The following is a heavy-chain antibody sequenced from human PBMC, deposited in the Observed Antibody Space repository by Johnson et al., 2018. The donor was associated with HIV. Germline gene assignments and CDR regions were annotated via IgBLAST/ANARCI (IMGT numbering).Heavy chain of an antibody. CDR1: EFTVSSNY. Sequence: VQLVESGGKLIQPGGSLRLSCAASEFTVSSNYMSWVRQAPGKGLEWVSIIYDGDATYYADSVKGRFTISRDNSKNTLYLQMNSLRAEDTAVYYCARGASGRRGWVAFDIWGQGTMVTVSS. J-gene: IGHJ3*02. V-gene: IGHV3-66*03. D-gene: IGHD6-19*01. CDR2: IYDGDAT. CDR3: ARGASGRRGWVAFDI.